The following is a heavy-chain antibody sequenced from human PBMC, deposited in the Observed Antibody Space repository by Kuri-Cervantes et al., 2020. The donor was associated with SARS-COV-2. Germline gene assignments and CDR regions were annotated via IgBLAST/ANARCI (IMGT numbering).Heavy chain of an antibody. CDR2: IYHSGST. Sequence: SETLSLTCTVSGGSISSSSYYWGWIRQPPGKGLEWIGSIYHSGSTYYNPSLKSRVTISVDTSKNQFSLKLSSVTAADTAVYYCARDQFSGSYFLARWFDPWGQGTLVTVSS. CDR1: GGSISSSSYY. V-gene: IGHV4-39*07. J-gene: IGHJ5*02. CDR3: ARDQFSGSYFLARWFDP. D-gene: IGHD1-26*01.